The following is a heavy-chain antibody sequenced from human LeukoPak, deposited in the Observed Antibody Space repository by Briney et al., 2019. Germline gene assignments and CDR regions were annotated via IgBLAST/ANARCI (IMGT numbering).Heavy chain of an antibody. V-gene: IGHV3-7*01. CDR3: ARDLGAGRPFDP. Sequence: GGSLRLSCTASGFTFSSSWMTWVRQAPGKGLEWVANIKEDGGVKDYMDSVKGRFTISRDNAKNSVYLEMNILRAEDTAVYYCARDLGAGRPFDPWGQGTLVTVSS. D-gene: IGHD6-6*01. CDR2: IKEDGGVK. J-gene: IGHJ5*02. CDR1: GFTFSSSW.